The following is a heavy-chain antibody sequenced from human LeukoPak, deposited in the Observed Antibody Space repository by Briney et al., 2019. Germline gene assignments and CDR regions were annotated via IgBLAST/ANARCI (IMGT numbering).Heavy chain of an antibody. Sequence: PWGSLRLSCAASGFTVSTNYMSWVRQAPGKGLEWVSVIYSGGSTYYADSVKGRFTISRDNSENTLYLQMNSLRAEDTAVYYCARWGARDLDYWGQGTLVTVSS. V-gene: IGHV3-53*01. CDR1: GFTVSTNY. D-gene: IGHD1-26*01. CDR2: IYSGGST. J-gene: IGHJ4*02. CDR3: ARWGARDLDY.